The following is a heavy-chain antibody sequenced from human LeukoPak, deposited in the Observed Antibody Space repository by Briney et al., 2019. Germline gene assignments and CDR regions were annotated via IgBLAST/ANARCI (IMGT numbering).Heavy chain of an antibody. J-gene: IGHJ4*02. V-gene: IGHV4-59*01. Sequence: SQCLSLTCPVSGDTICSSCWSWNRQPPGEGREWIVYIYYSGSTHYNPSHKSRATITVDTYRNQFSLNVNSVTAAARAVDYCASQESIGWYGYFDYWGQGTVVTVSS. CDR2: IYYSGST. CDR3: ASQESIGWYGYFDY. CDR1: GDTICSSC. D-gene: IGHD6-19*01.